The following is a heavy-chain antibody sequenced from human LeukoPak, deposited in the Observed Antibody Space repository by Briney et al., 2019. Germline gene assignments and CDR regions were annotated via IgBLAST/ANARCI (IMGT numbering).Heavy chain of an antibody. Sequence: GGSLRLSCAASGFTFSSYWMHWVRQAPGKGLEWVAVISYDGSNKYYADSVKGRFTISRDNSKNTLYLQMNSLRAEDTAVYYCAREFCSGGSCYSGFDYWGQGTLVTVSS. D-gene: IGHD2-15*01. CDR2: ISYDGSNK. V-gene: IGHV3-30*03. CDR1: GFTFSSYW. J-gene: IGHJ4*02. CDR3: AREFCSGGSCYSGFDY.